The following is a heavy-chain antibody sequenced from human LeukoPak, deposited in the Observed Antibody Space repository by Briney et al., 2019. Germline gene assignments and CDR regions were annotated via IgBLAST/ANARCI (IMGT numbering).Heavy chain of an antibody. CDR3: ARVGGFGEFFYYYYYMDV. CDR1: GFTFSSYS. Sequence: GGSLRLSCAASGFTFSSYSMNWVRQAPGKGLEWVSPISSSSSYIYYADSVKGRFTISRDDAKNSLHLQMNSLRAEDTAVYYCARVGGFGEFFYYYYYMDVWGKGTTVTISS. V-gene: IGHV3-21*01. CDR2: ISSSSSYI. J-gene: IGHJ6*03. D-gene: IGHD3-10*01.